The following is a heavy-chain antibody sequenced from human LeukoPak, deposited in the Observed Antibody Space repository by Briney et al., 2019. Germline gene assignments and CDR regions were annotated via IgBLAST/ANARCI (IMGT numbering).Heavy chain of an antibody. CDR2: FDPEDGET. D-gene: IGHD3-10*01. J-gene: IGHJ6*02. CDR3: ARDLNGWFGDSDYYYYGMDV. Sequence: ASVKVSCKVSGYTLTELSMHWVRQAPGKGLEWMGGFDPEDGETIYAQKFQGRVTMTEDTSTDTAYMELSSLGSDDTAVYYCARDLNGWFGDSDYYYYGMDVWGQGTTVTVFS. CDR1: GYTLTELS. V-gene: IGHV1-24*01.